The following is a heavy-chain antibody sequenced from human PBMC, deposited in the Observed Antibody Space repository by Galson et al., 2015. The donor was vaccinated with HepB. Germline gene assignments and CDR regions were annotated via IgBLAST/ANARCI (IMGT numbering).Heavy chain of an antibody. Sequence: SVKVSCKASGGTFSSYAISWVRQAPGQGLEWMGGIIPIFGTANYAQKFQGRVTITADESTSTAYMELSSLRSEDTAVYYCARDLAAAITNWFDPWGQGTLVTVSS. CDR1: GGTFSSYA. J-gene: IGHJ5*02. D-gene: IGHD2-2*02. CDR3: ARDLAAAITNWFDP. CDR2: IIPIFGTA. V-gene: IGHV1-69*13.